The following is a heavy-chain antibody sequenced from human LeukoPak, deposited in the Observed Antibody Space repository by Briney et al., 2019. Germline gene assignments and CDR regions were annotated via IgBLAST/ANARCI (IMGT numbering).Heavy chain of an antibody. D-gene: IGHD1-26*01. CDR1: GFTLSGYE. CDR2: ISSSGNSR. J-gene: IGHJ4*02. Sequence: PGGSLTLSCAASGFTLSGYEMNWVRQAPGKGLEWVSYISSSGNSRYYADSVKGRFTISRDNAKNSLYLQMNSLRAEDTAVYYCARVLPGSSVSDWGQGTVVTVSS. V-gene: IGHV3-48*03. CDR3: ARVLPGSSVSD.